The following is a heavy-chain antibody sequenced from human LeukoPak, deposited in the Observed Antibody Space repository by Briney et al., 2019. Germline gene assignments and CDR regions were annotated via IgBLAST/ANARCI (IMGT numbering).Heavy chain of an antibody. J-gene: IGHJ4*02. D-gene: IGHD3-3*01. Sequence: GGSLRLSCAASGFTVSTNYMSWVRQAPGKGLEWVSVIYTAGSTYYADSVKGRFTISRDNSKNALYLQMNSLRAEDTAVYYCAKDLSYYDFWSGYPYFDYWGQGTLVTVSS. CDR3: AKDLSYYDFWSGYPYFDY. CDR1: GFTVSTNY. CDR2: IYTAGST. V-gene: IGHV3-53*05.